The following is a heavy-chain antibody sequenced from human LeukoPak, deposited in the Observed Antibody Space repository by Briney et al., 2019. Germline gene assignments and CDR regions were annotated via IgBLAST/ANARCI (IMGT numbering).Heavy chain of an antibody. CDR2: ISASGGST. Sequence: GGSLRLSCAASGFTFSSYAMSWVRQAPGKGLEWVSVISASGGSTHYADSVKGRFTISRDNSENTVYLQMNSLRAEDTAVYYCVKRGMAAGDYYFDYWGQGTLVTVSS. D-gene: IGHD6-13*01. J-gene: IGHJ4*02. V-gene: IGHV3-23*01. CDR3: VKRGMAAGDYYFDY. CDR1: GFTFSSYA.